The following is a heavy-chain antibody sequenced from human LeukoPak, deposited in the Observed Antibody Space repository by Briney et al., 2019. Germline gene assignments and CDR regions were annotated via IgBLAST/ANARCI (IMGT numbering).Heavy chain of an antibody. J-gene: IGHJ4*02. Sequence: PGGSLRLSCAAPGFTFSTYTMHWVRQAPGKGLEWVAVISKDGDIKYYADSVRGRFTISRDNSKNTLSLQMNSLRAADTAVYCCARDGSARDSSKWYPFFDYWGQGTLVTVSS. CDR3: ARDGSARDSSKWYPFFDY. CDR1: GFTFSTYT. CDR2: ISKDGDIK. V-gene: IGHV3-30-3*01. D-gene: IGHD6-13*01.